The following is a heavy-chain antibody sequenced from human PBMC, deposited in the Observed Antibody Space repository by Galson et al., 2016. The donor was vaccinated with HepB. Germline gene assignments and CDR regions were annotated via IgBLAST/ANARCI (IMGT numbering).Heavy chain of an antibody. Sequence: SVKVSCKASGYTFTSYGISWVRQAPGQGLEWVGWISAYNGNTNYAQKLQGRVTMTTDTSTSTAYMGVSSLRSEDTAVYYCAREGSYCSDCRCSSDYYGMDVWGQGTTVTVSS. CDR1: GYTFTSYG. D-gene: IGHD2-15*01. V-gene: IGHV1-18*04. CDR2: ISAYNGNT. J-gene: IGHJ6*02. CDR3: AREGSYCSDCRCSSDYYGMDV.